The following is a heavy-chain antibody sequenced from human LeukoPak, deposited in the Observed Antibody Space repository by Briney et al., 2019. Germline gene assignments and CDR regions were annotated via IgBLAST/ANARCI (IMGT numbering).Heavy chain of an antibody. CDR3: AKQLGYCSDGSCYFPY. CDR2: ISNNGGYT. CDR1: GFTFCSSS. D-gene: IGHD2-15*01. J-gene: IGHJ4*02. V-gene: IGHV3-23*01. Sequence: GSLKLSCAASGFTFCSSSIGWVRQAPGKGLGWVSAISNNGGYTYYADSVQGRFTISRDNSKSTLCLQMNSLRAEDTAVYYCAKQLGYCSDGSCYFPYWGQGTLVTVSS.